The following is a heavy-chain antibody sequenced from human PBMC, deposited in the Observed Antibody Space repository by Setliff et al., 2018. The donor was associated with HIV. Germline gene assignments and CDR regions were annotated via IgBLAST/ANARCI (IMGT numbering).Heavy chain of an antibody. Sequence: GSLRLSCAASGFPFSSYSMNWVRQAPGKGLEWVSSISNSNSYIYYGDSVKGRFTISRDNAKNSLYLQMNSLRAEDTAVYYCARVSGATRDYYYYYMDVWGKGTTVTVSS. D-gene: IGHD1-26*01. CDR3: ARVSGATRDYYYYYMDV. CDR2: ISNSNSYI. J-gene: IGHJ6*03. CDR1: GFPFSSYS. V-gene: IGHV3-21*01.